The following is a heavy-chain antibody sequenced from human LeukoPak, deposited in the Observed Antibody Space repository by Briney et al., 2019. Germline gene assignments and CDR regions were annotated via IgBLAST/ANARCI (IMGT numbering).Heavy chain of an antibody. V-gene: IGHV3-74*01. CDR2: INSDGSGT. CDR3: ARRSGSYYYYMDV. J-gene: IGHJ6*03. D-gene: IGHD1-26*01. Sequence: GVSLRLSCSASGFTFSSYWMHWVRQAPGKGLVWVSRINSDGSGTTYADSVKGRFTISRDNAKKTVYLQMNGLRAEDTAVYYCARRSGSYYYYMDVWGKGTTVTVSS. CDR1: GFTFSSYW.